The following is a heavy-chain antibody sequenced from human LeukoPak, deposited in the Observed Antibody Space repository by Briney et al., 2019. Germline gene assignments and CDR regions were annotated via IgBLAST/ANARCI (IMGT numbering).Heavy chain of an antibody. V-gene: IGHV4-34*01. CDR3: ARRGGSGRSFDY. Sequence: PSETLSLTCAVYGGSFSGDYWSWIRQPPGKGLEWIGSIYSSGSTYYNPSLKSRVTISVDTSKNQFSLNLSSVPASDTAVYYCARRGGSGRSFDYWGQGILVTVSS. CDR1: GGSFSGDY. D-gene: IGHD3-10*01. CDR2: IYSSGST. J-gene: IGHJ4*02.